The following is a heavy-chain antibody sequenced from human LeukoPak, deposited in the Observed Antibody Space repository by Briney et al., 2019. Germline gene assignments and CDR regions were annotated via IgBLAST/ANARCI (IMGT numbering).Heavy chain of an antibody. J-gene: IGHJ5*02. CDR3: ARGQLWQTGWFDP. Sequence: KPGGSLRLSCAASGFTFSSYSMNWVRQAPGKGLEWVSSISSSSSNIYYADSVKGRFTISRDNAKNSLYLQMNSLRAEDTAVYYCARGQLWQTGWFDPWGQGTLVTVSS. CDR1: GFTFSSYS. D-gene: IGHD5-18*01. V-gene: IGHV3-21*01. CDR2: ISSSSSNI.